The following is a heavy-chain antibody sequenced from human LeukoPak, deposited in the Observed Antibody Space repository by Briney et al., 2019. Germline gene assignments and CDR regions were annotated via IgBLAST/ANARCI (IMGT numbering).Heavy chain of an antibody. CDR2: ISYDGSNK. CDR3: ARGLKAGYAYFDY. Sequence: GGSLRLSCAASGFTFSSYAMHWVRQAPGKGLEWVAVISYDGSNKYYADSVKGRFTISRDNSKNTLYLQMNSLRAEDTAVYYCARGLKAGYAYFDYWGQGTLVTVSS. D-gene: IGHD3-9*01. J-gene: IGHJ4*02. CDR1: GFTFSSYA. V-gene: IGHV3-30-3*01.